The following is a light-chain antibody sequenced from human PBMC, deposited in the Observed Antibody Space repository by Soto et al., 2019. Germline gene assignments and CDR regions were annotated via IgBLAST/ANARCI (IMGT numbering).Light chain of an antibody. CDR2: VERSGSY. J-gene: IGLJ2*01. V-gene: IGLV4-60*03. CDR1: SGYSTYI. CDR3: ETWDSNTFVV. Sequence: QSVLTQSSSASASPGSSVKLTCTLSSGYSTYIIAWHQQQPGKAPRYLMKVERSGSYNKGSGVPDRFSGSSSGADRYLTISNLQSEDEADYYCETWDSNTFVVFGGGTKVTVL.